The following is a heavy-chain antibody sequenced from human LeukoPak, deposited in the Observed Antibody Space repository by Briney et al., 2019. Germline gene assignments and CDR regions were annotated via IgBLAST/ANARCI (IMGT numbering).Heavy chain of an antibody. CDR3: ARGLSARQELSSYDFWSGWFGEDTYFWDI. V-gene: IGHV4-34*01. J-gene: IGHJ3*02. D-gene: IGHD3/OR15-3a*01. CDR2: INHSGST. CDR1: GGSFSGYY. Sequence: SETLSLTCAVYGGSFSGYYWSWIRQPPGKGLEWIGEINHSGSTNYNPSLKSRVTISVDTSKNQFSLKLSSVTAADTAVYYCARGLSARQELSSYDFWSGWFGEDTYFWDIWGQGTMVTVSS.